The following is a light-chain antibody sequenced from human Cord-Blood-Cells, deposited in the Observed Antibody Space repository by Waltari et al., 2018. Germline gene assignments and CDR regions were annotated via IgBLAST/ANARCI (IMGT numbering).Light chain of an antibody. CDR1: SSDVGVYNY. CDR2: DVS. V-gene: IGLV2-11*01. J-gene: IGLJ3*02. CDR3: CSYAGSYTLV. Sequence: QSALTQPRSVSGSPGQSVTISCTGTSSDVGVYNYVPWYQQHPDKAPKLMIYDVSKRPSGVPDRFSGSKSGNTASLTISGLQAEDEADYYCCSYAGSYTLVFGGGTKLTVL.